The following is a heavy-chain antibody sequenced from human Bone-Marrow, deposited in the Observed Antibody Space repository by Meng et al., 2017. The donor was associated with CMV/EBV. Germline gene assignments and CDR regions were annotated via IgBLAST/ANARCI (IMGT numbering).Heavy chain of an antibody. CDR3: TRTWIDSFTPDFDY. CDR2: INPKSAST. V-gene: IGHV1-2*06. D-gene: IGHD2-2*03. Sequence: AKKPGAPVKVSCKTSGYTFVGHYIHWVRQAPGQGLEWMGRINPKSASTDYVEKFQGRVTMTRDTSNTIVYMELSRLTADDTAVYYCTRTWIDSFTPDFDYWGQGSLVTVFS. J-gene: IGHJ4*02. CDR1: GYTFVGHY.